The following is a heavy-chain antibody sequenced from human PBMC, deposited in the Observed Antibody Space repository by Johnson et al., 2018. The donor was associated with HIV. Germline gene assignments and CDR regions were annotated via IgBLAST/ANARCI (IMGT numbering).Heavy chain of an antibody. CDR1: GFTFDDYG. CDR2: ISGSGVNT. J-gene: IGHJ3*02. CDR3: ARGAANDAFDI. D-gene: IGHD1-26*01. V-gene: IGHV3-23*04. Sequence: VQLVETGGGLVQPGRSLRLSCAASGFTFDDYGMSWVRQAPGKGLEWVSGISGSGVNTYHADSVKGRFTISRDNSKNKLYLQMNSLRAEDTAVYYCARGAANDAFDIWGQGTMVTVSS.